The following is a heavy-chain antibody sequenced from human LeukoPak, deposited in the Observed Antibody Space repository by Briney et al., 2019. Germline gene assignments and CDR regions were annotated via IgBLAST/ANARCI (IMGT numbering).Heavy chain of an antibody. CDR2: LNSDGSIT. D-gene: IGHD4-17*01. Sequence: GGTLRLSCSASEVTFSTNAMSWVRQAPGKGLVWVSGLNSDGSITGYVDSVKGRFTISRDNAKNTLYLQMNTLRAEDTAVYYCARGGYGAYMGWGQGNLVTVSS. CDR1: EVTFSTNA. V-gene: IGHV3-74*01. CDR3: ARGGYGAYMG. J-gene: IGHJ4*02.